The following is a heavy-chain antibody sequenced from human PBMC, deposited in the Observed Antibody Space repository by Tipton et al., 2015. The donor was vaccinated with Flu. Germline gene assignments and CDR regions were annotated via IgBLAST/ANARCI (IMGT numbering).Heavy chain of an antibody. J-gene: IGHJ4*02. D-gene: IGHD2-21*01. CDR2: IYYAGGI. CDR1: GGSISSYY. V-gene: IGHV4-59*03. CDR3: AASPWGLHGDSYFEL. Sequence: LRLSCTVSGGSISSYYWSWIRQSPGKGPEWIAYIYYAGGINYNPSLKSRATISVDTPRNQFSLKLSAVTAADTAVYYCAASPWGLHGDSYFELWGRGALVTVSS.